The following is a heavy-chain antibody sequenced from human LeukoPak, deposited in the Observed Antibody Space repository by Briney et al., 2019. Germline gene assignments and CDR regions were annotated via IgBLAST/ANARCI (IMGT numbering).Heavy chain of an antibody. J-gene: IGHJ4*02. CDR1: GFTVSTNY. V-gene: IGHV3-23*01. CDR3: AKRLVGATADY. CDR2: ISGSGGST. D-gene: IGHD1-26*01. Sequence: PGGSLRLSCAASGFTVSTNYMSWVRQAPGKGLEWVSAISGSGGSTYYADSVKGRFTISRDNSKNTLYLQMNSLRAEDTAVYYCAKRLVGATADYWGQGALVTVSS.